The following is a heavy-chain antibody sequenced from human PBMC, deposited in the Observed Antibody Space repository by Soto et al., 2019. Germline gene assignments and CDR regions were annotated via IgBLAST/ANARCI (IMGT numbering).Heavy chain of an antibody. V-gene: IGHV3-11*01. CDR1: GFTFSDYY. Sequence: GGSLRLSCAASGFTFSDYYMSWIRQAPGKGLEWVSYISRSGTTIDYADSVKGRFTISRDNAETSLYLQMNSLRAEDTAVYYCARERGSEYSGYDYDLGYFDYWGQGTLVTVSS. CDR2: ISRSGTTI. J-gene: IGHJ4*02. CDR3: ARERGSEYSGYDYDLGYFDY. D-gene: IGHD5-12*01.